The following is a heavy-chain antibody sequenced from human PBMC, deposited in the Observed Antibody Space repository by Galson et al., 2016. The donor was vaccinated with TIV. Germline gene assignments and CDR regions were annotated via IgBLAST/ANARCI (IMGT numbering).Heavy chain of an antibody. V-gene: IGHV3-30*04. CDR2: ISYDGTYK. D-gene: IGHD6-19*01. J-gene: IGHJ6*02. CDR1: GFSFRNSA. Sequence: SLRLSCAASGFSFRNSAMYWVRQTPGKGLQCVAIISYDGTYKFYADSVKGRFTISRDNSKNTLYLQMNSLRRDDTGLYFCTREDHRYGSAWHSYYYYFGMDVWGQGTMVTVS. CDR3: TREDHRYGSAWHSYYYYFGMDV.